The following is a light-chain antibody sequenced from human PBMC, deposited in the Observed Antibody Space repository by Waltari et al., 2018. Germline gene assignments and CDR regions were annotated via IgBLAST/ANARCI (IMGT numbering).Light chain of an antibody. J-gene: IGLJ1*01. CDR2: DVI. CDR3: SSYTSTRVFYV. V-gene: IGLV2-14*02. CDR1: NSDVGSFNL. Sequence: HSALTQPASVAASPGQSITISCTGSNSDVGSFNLVSRYHQHPGNAPKLIIYDVIHRPEGVSIRFSGFKSANTASLTISGLQAEDEADYCCSSYTSTRVFYVFGTGTTVIVL.